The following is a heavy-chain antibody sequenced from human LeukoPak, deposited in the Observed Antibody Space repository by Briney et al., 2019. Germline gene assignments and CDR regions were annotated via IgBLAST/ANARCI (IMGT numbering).Heavy chain of an antibody. Sequence: GGSLRLSCAASGFTFSSYGMHWVRQAPGKGLEWVVVIWYDGSNKYYADSVKGRFTISRDNSKNTLYLQMNSLRAEDTAVYYCARDGYSKKIDYWGQGTLVTVSS. CDR2: IWYDGSNK. J-gene: IGHJ4*02. CDR1: GFTFSSYG. CDR3: ARDGYSKKIDY. D-gene: IGHD6-13*01. V-gene: IGHV3-33*01.